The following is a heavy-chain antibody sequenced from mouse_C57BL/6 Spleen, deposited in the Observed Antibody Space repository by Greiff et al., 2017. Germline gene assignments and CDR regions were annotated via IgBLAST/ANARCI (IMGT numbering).Heavy chain of an antibody. D-gene: IGHD1-1*01. CDR2: ISDGGSYT. CDR1: GFTFSSYA. J-gene: IGHJ2*01. V-gene: IGHV5-4*03. Sequence: EVMLVESGGGLVKPGGSLKLSCAASGFTFSSYAMSWVRQTPEKRLEWVATISDGGSYTYYPDNVKGRFTISRDNAKNNLYLQMSHLKSEDTAMYYCARNFITTVVDYFDYWGQGTTLTVSS. CDR3: ARNFITTVVDYFDY.